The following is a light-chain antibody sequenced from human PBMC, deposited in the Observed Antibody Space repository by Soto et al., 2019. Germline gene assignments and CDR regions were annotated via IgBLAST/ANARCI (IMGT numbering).Light chain of an antibody. J-gene: IGKJ4*01. CDR2: DTS. V-gene: IGKV3-11*01. Sequence: ETVLTQSPATLSLSPGERATLSCRASQSAGNYLAWYQQKPDQAPRLLIYDTSVRATGVSARFSGSGSGTDFTLTISSLEPEDFAVYYCQHRSSWPLTFGGGTKVEIK. CDR1: QSAGNY. CDR3: QHRSSWPLT.